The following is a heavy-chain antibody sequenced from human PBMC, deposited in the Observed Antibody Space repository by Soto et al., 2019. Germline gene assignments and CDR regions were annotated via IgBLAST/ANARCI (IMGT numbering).Heavy chain of an antibody. V-gene: IGHV4-34*01. J-gene: IGHJ2*01. D-gene: IGHD3-10*01. Sequence: QVQLQQWGAGLLKPSETLSLTCAVYGGSFSGYYWSWIRQPPGKGLEWIGEINHSASTNYNPSLKSRVTLSVDTSKNQFSLLRGPVPGADTAVNYCARGSTGLSFGEFLHHSYWYFDFCGRGTLVTVSS. CDR1: GGSFSGYY. CDR3: ARGSTGLSFGEFLHHSYWYFDF. CDR2: INHSAST.